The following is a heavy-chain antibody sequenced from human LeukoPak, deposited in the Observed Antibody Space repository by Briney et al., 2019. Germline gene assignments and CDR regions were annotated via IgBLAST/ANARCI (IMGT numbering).Heavy chain of an antibody. D-gene: IGHD2-21*02. CDR2: IIPIFGTA. CDR3: AGERDLNTYCGGDCYSLFDY. CDR1: GGTFSSYA. J-gene: IGHJ4*02. V-gene: IGHV1-69*13. Sequence: SVKVSCKASGGTFSSYAISWVPQAPGQGLEWMGGIIPIFGTANYAQKFQGRVTITADESTSTAYMELSSLRSEDTAVYYCAGERDLNTYCGGDCYSLFDYWGQGTLVTVSS.